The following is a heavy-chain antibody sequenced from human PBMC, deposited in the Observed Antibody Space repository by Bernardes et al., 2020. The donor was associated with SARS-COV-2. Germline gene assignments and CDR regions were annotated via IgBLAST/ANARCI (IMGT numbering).Heavy chain of an antibody. V-gene: IGHV4-59*01. Sequence: SEPLSLTCTVSGGSISSYYWSWIRQPPGKGLEWIGYIYYSGSTNYNPSLKSRVTISVDTSKNQFSLKLSSVTAPDTAVYYCARSAGGWFGEYYFDYWGQGTLVTVSS. CDR3: ARSAGGWFGEYYFDY. J-gene: IGHJ4*02. D-gene: IGHD3-10*01. CDR1: GGSISSYY. CDR2: IYYSGST.